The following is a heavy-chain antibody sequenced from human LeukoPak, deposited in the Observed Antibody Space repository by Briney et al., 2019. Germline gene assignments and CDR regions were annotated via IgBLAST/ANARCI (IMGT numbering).Heavy chain of an antibody. D-gene: IGHD6-13*01. V-gene: IGHV4-39*01. J-gene: IGHJ4*02. CDR1: GGSISGSSYY. CDR2: IYYSGST. Sequence: PSETLSLTCTVSGGSISGSSYYWGWIRQPPGKGLEWIGSIYYSGSTYYNPSLKSRATISVDTSKNQFSLKLSSVTAADTAVYYCARVSAAAGSDYWGQGTLVTVSS. CDR3: ARVSAAAGSDY.